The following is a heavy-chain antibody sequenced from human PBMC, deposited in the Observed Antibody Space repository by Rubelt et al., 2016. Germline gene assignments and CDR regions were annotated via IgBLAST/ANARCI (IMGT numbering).Heavy chain of an antibody. CDR3: ARSPRYDFEDNWFDP. CDR2: INPSGGST. D-gene: IGHD3-3*01. V-gene: IGHV1-46*01. Sequence: QVQLAQSGAEVKKPGASVKVSCKASGYTFTSYYMHWVRQAPGQGLEWMGIINPSGGSTSYEQKVQGRVTMTRDTSTSTVYMELSSLRSEDTAVYYCARSPRYDFEDNWFDPWGQGTLVTVSS. CDR1: GYTFTSYY. J-gene: IGHJ5*02.